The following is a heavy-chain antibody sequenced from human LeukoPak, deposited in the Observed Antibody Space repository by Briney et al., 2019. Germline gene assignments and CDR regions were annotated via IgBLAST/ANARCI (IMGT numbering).Heavy chain of an antibody. CDR1: GGSISSGDYY. D-gene: IGHD6-19*01. J-gene: IGHJ4*02. V-gene: IGHV4-30-4*01. Sequence: PSETLSLTCTVSGGSISSGDYYWSWIRQPPGKGLEWIGYIYYSGSTYYNPSLKSRVTISVDTSKNQFSLKLSSVTAADTAVYYCARRESTGWYAIFDSWGQGTLVTVSS. CDR2: IYYSGST. CDR3: ARRESTGWYAIFDS.